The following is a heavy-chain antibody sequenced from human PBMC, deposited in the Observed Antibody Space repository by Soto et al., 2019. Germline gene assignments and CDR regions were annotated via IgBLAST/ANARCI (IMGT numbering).Heavy chain of an antibody. J-gene: IGHJ5*02. CDR1: GRPVSSGGYY. CDR3: VRDRALDSSGHWFDT. V-gene: IGHV4-31*03. CDR2: IYHIGRP. Sequence: QVQLQESGPGLVKPSQTLSLTCTVSGRPVSSGGYYWTWIRQHPGRGLEWIGYIYHIGRPSYNPSLENRLTISLDTSKNQFSLHLTSVTAADTAIYYCVRDRALDSSGHWFDTWGQGILVTVSS. D-gene: IGHD3-22*01.